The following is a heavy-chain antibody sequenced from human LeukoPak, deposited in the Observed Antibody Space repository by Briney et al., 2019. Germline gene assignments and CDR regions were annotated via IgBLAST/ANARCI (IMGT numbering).Heavy chain of an antibody. Sequence: PSETLSLTCTVSGGSISSSSYYWGWIRRPPGKGLEWIGSIYYSGSTYYNPSLKSRVTISVDTSKNQFSLKLSSVTAADTAVYYCARRGVGATTVNWFDPWGQGTLVSVSS. CDR3: ARRGVGATTVNWFDP. CDR2: IYYSGST. J-gene: IGHJ5*02. V-gene: IGHV4-39*01. CDR1: GGSISSSSYY. D-gene: IGHD1-26*01.